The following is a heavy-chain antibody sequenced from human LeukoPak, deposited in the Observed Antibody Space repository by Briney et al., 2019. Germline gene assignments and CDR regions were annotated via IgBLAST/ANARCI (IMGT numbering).Heavy chain of an antibody. CDR2: IIPIFGIA. D-gene: IGHD3-22*01. Sequence: SVKVSCKASGGTFSSYAIGWVRQAPGQGLEWMGGIIPIFGIANYAQKFQGRVTITADESTSTAYMELSSLRSEDTAVYYCARIMYYYDSSGYHGEYYFDYWGQGTLVTVSS. V-gene: IGHV1-69*13. CDR3: ARIMYYYDSSGYHGEYYFDY. CDR1: GGTFSSYA. J-gene: IGHJ4*02.